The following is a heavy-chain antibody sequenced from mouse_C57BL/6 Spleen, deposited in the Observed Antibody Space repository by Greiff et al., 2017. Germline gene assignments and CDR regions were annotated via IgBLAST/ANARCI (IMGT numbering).Heavy chain of an antibody. CDR1: GYTFTDYN. D-gene: IGHD1-1*01. J-gene: IGHJ2*01. V-gene: IGHV1-18*01. Sequence: EVQLQQSGPELVKPGASVKIPCKASGYTFTDYNMDWVKQSHGKSLEWIGDINPNNGGTIYNQKFKGKATLTVDKSSSTAYMELRSLTSEDTAVYYCARWITTVGGEYYFDYWGQGTTLTVSS. CDR2: INPNNGGT. CDR3: ARWITTVGGEYYFDY.